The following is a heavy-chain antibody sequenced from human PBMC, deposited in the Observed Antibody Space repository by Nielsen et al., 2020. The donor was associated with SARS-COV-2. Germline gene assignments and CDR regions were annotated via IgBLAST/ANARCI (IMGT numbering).Heavy chain of an antibody. CDR3: AKAEGVTILWVAFDI. J-gene: IGHJ3*02. V-gene: IGHV3-30*18. CDR1: GFSFSRYS. Sequence: GESLKISCAASGFSFSRYSMVWVRQAPGKGLEWVAVISYDGSNKYYADSVKGRFTISRDNSKNTLYLQMNSLRAEDTAVYYCAKAEGVTILWVAFDIWGQGTMVTVSS. D-gene: IGHD3-3*01. CDR2: ISYDGSNK.